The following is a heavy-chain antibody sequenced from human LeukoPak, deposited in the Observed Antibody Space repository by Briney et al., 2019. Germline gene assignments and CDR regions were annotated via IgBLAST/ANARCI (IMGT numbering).Heavy chain of an antibody. CDR2: IKEDGSEK. CDR3: VMGGTFDV. D-gene: IGHD2-8*01. Sequence: GGSLRLSCAASSGFTFSSNWMSWVRQAPGKGLEWVANIKEDGSEKHYVDSVKGRFTISRDNAKTSLYLQMNSLRVEDTAVYYCVMGGTFDVWGEGTLVTASS. V-gene: IGHV3-7*01. J-gene: IGHJ3*01. CDR1: GFTFSSNW.